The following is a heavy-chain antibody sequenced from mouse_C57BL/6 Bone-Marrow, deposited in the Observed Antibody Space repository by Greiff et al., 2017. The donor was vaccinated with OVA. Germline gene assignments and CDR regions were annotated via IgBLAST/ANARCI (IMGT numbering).Heavy chain of an antibody. CDR1: GYTFTDYY. D-gene: IGHD4-1*01. V-gene: IGHV1-26*01. Sequence: EVQLQQSGPELVKPGASVKISCKASGYTFTDYYMNWVKQSHGKSLEWIGDINPNNGGTSYNQKFKGKATLTVDKSSSTAYMELRSLSSEDSAVYYCARELSYYAMDYWGQGTSVTVSS. J-gene: IGHJ4*01. CDR3: ARELSYYAMDY. CDR2: INPNNGGT.